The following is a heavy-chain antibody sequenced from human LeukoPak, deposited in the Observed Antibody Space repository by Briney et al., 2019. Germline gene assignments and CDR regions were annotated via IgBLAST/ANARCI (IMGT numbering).Heavy chain of an antibody. J-gene: IGHJ5*02. CDR1: GFTFSRYA. V-gene: IGHV3-23*01. Sequence: GGSLRLSCAASGFTFSRYAMSWVRQAPGKGLEWVSAISGSGGSTYYADSVKGRFTISRDNSKNTLYLQMNSLRAEDTAVYYCAKGELLWFGISNWFDPWGQGTLVTVSS. CDR2: ISGSGGST. D-gene: IGHD3-10*01. CDR3: AKGELLWFGISNWFDP.